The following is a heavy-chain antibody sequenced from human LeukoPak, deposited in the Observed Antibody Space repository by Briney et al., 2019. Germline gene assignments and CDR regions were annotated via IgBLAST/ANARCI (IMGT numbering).Heavy chain of an antibody. J-gene: IGHJ4*02. CDR1: GFTFGDYA. Sequence: GGSLRLSCTASGFTFGDYAMSWFRQAPGKGLEWVGFIRSKAYGGTTEYAASVKGRFTISRADSKSIAYLQMNSLKTEDTAVYYCTRESPLLGLRDYWGQGTLVTVSS. V-gene: IGHV3-49*03. D-gene: IGHD5-12*01. CDR2: IRSKAYGGTT. CDR3: TRESPLLGLRDY.